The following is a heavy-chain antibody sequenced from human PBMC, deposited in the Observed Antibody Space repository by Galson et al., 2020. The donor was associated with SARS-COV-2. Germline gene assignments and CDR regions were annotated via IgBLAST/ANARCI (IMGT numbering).Heavy chain of an antibody. CDR2: IYTSGST. J-gene: IGHJ6*02. CDR3: ARAPGIAAALVYYYYGMDV. CDR1: GGTISSGSYY. D-gene: IGHD6-13*01. V-gene: IGHV4-61*02. Sequence: SETLSLTCTVSGGTISSGSYYWSWIRQPAGKGLEWIGRIYTSGSTNYNPSLKSRVTISVDTSKNQFSLKLSSVTAADTAVYYCARAPGIAAALVYYYYGMDVWGQGTTVTVSS.